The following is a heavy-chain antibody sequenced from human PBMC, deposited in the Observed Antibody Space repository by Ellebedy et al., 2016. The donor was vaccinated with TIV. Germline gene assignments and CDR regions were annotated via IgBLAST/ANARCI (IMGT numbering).Heavy chain of an antibody. V-gene: IGHV3-23*01. CDR2: INGRGGTT. Sequence: GESLKISCAASGFTFVSHAMTWVRQAPGTGLEWVSAINGRGGTTYYADSVKGRFTISRDNTKDSLFLQMNSLTAEDTALYYCADFHAAWGQGTLVTVSS. CDR3: ADFHAA. CDR1: GFTFVSHA. J-gene: IGHJ5*02.